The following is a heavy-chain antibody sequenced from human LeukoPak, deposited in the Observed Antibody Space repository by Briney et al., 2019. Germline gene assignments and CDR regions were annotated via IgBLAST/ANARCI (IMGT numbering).Heavy chain of an antibody. CDR1: GYTFTSYG. J-gene: IGHJ5*02. D-gene: IGHD2-2*01. V-gene: IGHV1-3*04. CDR3: ARVYCSSTSCYSYNGYSFDP. Sequence: ASVKVSCKASGYTFTSYGIHWVRQAPGQRLEWVGWINTGNGNTKYSQKFQGRVTIARDTSASTAYMDLSSLRSEDTAVYYCARVYCSSTSCYSYNGYSFDPWGQGTLVTVSS. CDR2: INTGNGNT.